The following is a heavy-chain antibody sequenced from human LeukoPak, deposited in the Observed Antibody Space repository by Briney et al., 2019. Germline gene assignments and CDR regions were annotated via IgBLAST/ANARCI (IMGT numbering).Heavy chain of an antibody. CDR3: AELGITMIGGV. D-gene: IGHD3-10*02. CDR2: IKQDGSEK. J-gene: IGHJ6*04. V-gene: IGHV3-7*01. CDR1: GFTFSSRDW. Sequence: GESLRLSCVASGFTFSSRDWMTWVRQARGKGLEWVANIKQDGSEKNYVDSVKGRFTISRDNAKNSVDLQMNSLRVEDTAVYFCAELGITMIGGVWGKGTTVTISS.